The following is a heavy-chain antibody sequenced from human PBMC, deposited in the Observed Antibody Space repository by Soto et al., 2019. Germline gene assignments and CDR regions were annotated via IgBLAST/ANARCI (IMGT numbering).Heavy chain of an antibody. Sequence: QVQLVESGGGVVQPGRSLRLSCAASGFTFRSYAMHWVRQAPGKGLEWVAVISYDGSNKYYADSVKGRFTISRDNSKNTPYLQMNSLRAEDTAVYYCAREGFSGYDYPSHFDYWGQGTLVTVSS. CDR1: GFTFRSYA. V-gene: IGHV3-30-3*01. CDR3: AREGFSGYDYPSHFDY. D-gene: IGHD5-12*01. CDR2: ISYDGSNK. J-gene: IGHJ4*02.